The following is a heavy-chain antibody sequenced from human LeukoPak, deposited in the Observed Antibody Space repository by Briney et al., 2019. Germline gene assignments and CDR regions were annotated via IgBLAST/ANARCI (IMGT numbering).Heavy chain of an antibody. CDR2: ISPNSGGT. D-gene: IGHD2-8*01. J-gene: IGHJ4*02. CDR1: GYTFTGYY. CDR3: ARTEYCTNGVCYFSIFDY. Sequence: EASVKVSCKASGYTFTGYYMHWVRQAPGQGLEWMGWISPNSGGTNYAQKFQGRVTMTRDTSISTAYMELSRLRSDDTAVYYCARTEYCTNGVCYFSIFDYWGQGTLVTVSS. V-gene: IGHV1-2*02.